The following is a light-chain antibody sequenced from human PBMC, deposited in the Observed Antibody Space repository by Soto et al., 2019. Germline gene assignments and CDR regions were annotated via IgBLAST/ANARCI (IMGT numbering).Light chain of an antibody. CDR3: QQRSNSPLT. CDR1: QRVSSD. CDR2: DAS. Sequence: EIVLTQSPATLSLSPGERATLSCRASQRVSSDLAGYQQKPGQAPRLLIYDASNRATGIPARFSGSGSGTDFTLTISSLEPEDFAVYYCQQRSNSPLTFGGGTKVEIK. V-gene: IGKV3-11*01. J-gene: IGKJ4*01.